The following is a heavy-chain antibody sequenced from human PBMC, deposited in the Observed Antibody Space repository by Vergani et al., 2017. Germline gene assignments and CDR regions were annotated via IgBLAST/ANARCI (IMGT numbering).Heavy chain of an antibody. Sequence: EVQLVQSGAEVKKPGESLKISCKGSGYSFTSYWIGWVRQMPGKGLEWMGMIYPGDSDTRDSPSFQGQVTISADKSISTADLQWSSLKASDTSMYYCARHGPGGSYGITNWFDPWGQGTLVTVSS. V-gene: IGHV5-51*01. CDR1: GYSFTSYW. D-gene: IGHD1-26*01. CDR3: ARHGPGGSYGITNWFDP. J-gene: IGHJ5*02. CDR2: IYPGDSDT.